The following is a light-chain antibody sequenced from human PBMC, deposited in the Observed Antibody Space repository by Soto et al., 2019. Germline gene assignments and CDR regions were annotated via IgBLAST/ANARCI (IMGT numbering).Light chain of an antibody. J-gene: IGKJ1*01. CDR1: QSISSW. CDR2: DAS. CDR3: QQYNSYSRT. Sequence: DIQMTQSPSTLSASVGDRVTITCRASQSISSWLAWYQQKPGKAPKLLIYDASSLESGVPSRFSGSGSGTVFTLTISSLQPDDFATYCCQQYNSYSRTFGQGTKVDIK. V-gene: IGKV1-5*01.